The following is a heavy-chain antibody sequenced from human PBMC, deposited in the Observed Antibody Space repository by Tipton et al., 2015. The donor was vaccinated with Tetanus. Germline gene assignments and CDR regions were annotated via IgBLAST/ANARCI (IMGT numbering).Heavy chain of an antibody. J-gene: IGHJ5*02. CDR1: GGSISSGGYY. D-gene: IGHD1-26*01. V-gene: IGHV4-31*03. CDR2: VFYSGST. Sequence: TLSLTCSVSGGSISSGGYYWSWIRQHPGKGLEWIGYVFYSGSTNYNPSLKSRVTISVDTSQKSFSLNLTSVTAADTAVYYCARAPYYPTHRIRSNPWGQGILVTVSP. CDR3: ARAPYYPTHRIRSNP.